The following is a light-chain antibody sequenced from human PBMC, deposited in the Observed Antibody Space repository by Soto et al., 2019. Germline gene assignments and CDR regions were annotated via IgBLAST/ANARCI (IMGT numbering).Light chain of an antibody. Sequence: EIVLTQSPGTLSLSPGERATLSCRASQSVSSSYLAWYKQKPGQAPRLLIYGASSRATGIPDRFSGSGSGTEFTLTISRLEPEDFEVYYCQQYGSSPWTFGQGTKVDIK. CDR1: QSVSSSY. CDR2: GAS. CDR3: QQYGSSPWT. J-gene: IGKJ1*01. V-gene: IGKV3-20*01.